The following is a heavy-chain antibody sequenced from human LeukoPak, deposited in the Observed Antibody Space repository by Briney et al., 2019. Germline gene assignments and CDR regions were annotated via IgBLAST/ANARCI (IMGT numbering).Heavy chain of an antibody. CDR2: INPNSGGT. CDR1: GYTFTSYA. Sequence: GASVKVSCKASGYTFTSYAMHWVRQAPGQGLEWMGWINPNSGGTNYAQKFQGRVTMTRDTSISTAYMELSRLRSGDTAVYYCARDRGAIDAFDIWGQGTMVTVSS. D-gene: IGHD1-26*01. V-gene: IGHV1-2*02. J-gene: IGHJ3*02. CDR3: ARDRGAIDAFDI.